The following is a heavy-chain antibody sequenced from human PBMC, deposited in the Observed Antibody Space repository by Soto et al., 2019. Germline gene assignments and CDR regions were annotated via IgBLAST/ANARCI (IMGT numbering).Heavy chain of an antibody. Sequence: RGESLKISCKGSGYSFTSYWIGWVRQMPGKGLEWMGIIYPGDSDTRYSPSFQGQVTISADKSISTAYLQWSSLKASDTAMYYCARGGYCSGGSCYYYYGMDVWGQGTTVTVSS. CDR2: IYPGDSDT. J-gene: IGHJ6*02. CDR1: GYSFTSYW. CDR3: ARGGYCSGGSCYYYYGMDV. D-gene: IGHD2-15*01. V-gene: IGHV5-51*01.